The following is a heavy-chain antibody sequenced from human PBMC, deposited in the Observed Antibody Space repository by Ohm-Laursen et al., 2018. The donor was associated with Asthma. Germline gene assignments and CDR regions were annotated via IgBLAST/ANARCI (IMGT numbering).Heavy chain of an antibody. V-gene: IGHV1-8*01. CDR1: GYTFTSYD. CDR3: ARIRNDYGDYEFDY. J-gene: IGHJ4*02. D-gene: IGHD4-17*01. Sequence: ASVKVSCKASGYTFTSYDINWVRQATGQGLEWMGWMNPNSGNTGYAQKFQGRVTMTRNTSISTAYMELSSLRSEDTAVYYCARIRNDYGDYEFDYWGQGTLVTVSS. CDR2: MNPNSGNT.